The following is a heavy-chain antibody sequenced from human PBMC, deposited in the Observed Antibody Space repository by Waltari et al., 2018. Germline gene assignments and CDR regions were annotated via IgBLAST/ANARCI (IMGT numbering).Heavy chain of an antibody. Sequence: QVQLQESGPGLVKPSETLSLPCTVSGGSMSSHYWSWIRQPPGKGLDWIGFAFHSGSADYNPSLKSRVTISVDTSNRQFSLKLSSMTSADTAIYYCASSSGWYYWYDYWGQGTLVTVSA. CDR1: GGSMSSHY. V-gene: IGHV4-59*11. CDR3: ASSSGWYYWYDY. D-gene: IGHD6-19*01. J-gene: IGHJ4*02. CDR2: AFHSGSA.